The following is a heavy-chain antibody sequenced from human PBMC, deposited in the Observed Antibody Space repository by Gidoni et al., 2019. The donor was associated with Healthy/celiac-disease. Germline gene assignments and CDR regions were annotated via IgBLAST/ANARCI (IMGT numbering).Heavy chain of an antibody. V-gene: IGHV4-59*01. D-gene: IGHD1-20*01. CDR1: GGSISSYY. CDR2: IYYSGST. J-gene: IGHJ4*02. CDR3: ARSPYNWLEFDY. Sequence: QVQLQESGPGLVKPSETLSLTCTVPGGSISSYYWSWIRQPPGKGLEWIGYIYYSGSTNYNPSLKSRVTISVDTSKNQFSLKLSSVTAADTAVYYCARSPYNWLEFDYWGQGTLVTVSS.